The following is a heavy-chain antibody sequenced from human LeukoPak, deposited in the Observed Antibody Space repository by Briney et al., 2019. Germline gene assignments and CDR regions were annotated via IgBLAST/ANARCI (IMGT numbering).Heavy chain of an antibody. CDR3: ATAGHYGSGSPTLDY. Sequence: ASGKVSCKVSGYTLTELSMHWVRQAPGKGLEWMGGFDPEDGETIYAQKFQGRVTMTEDTSTDTAYMELSRLRSEDTAVYYCATAGHYGSGSPTLDYWGQGTLVTVSS. J-gene: IGHJ4*02. V-gene: IGHV1-24*01. CDR1: GYTLTELS. D-gene: IGHD3-10*01. CDR2: FDPEDGET.